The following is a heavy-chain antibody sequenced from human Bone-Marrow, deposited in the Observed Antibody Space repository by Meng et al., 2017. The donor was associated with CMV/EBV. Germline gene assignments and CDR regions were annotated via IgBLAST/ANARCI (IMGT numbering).Heavy chain of an antibody. CDR2: INHSGST. D-gene: IGHD3-16*02. J-gene: IGHJ4*02. V-gene: IGHV4-34*01. CDR1: GGSFSGYY. CDR3: ARSPDYVWGSYHTNYFSY. Sequence: SETLSLTCAVHGGSFSGYYWSWIRQPPGKGLEWIGEINHSGSTNYNPSLKSRVTISVDTSKNQFSLKLSSVTAADTAVYYCARSPDYVWGSYHTNYFSYFSQGTLVTGSS.